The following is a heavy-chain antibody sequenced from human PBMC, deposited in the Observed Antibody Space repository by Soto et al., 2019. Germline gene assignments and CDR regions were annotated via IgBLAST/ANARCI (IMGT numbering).Heavy chain of an antibody. CDR2: ISGTGVPT. CDR3: AKSFCSSSSCFFLWVDP. J-gene: IGHJ5*02. Sequence: GGSLRLSCAASGFDFSSYAMSWVRQAPGKGLECISLISGTGVPTLYAESVKGRFSVSRDNSKDTLFLKMNNLGVDDTAMYYCAKSFCSSSSCFFLWVDPWGPGTLVTVSS. V-gene: IGHV3-23*01. D-gene: IGHD2-2*01. CDR1: GFDFSSYA.